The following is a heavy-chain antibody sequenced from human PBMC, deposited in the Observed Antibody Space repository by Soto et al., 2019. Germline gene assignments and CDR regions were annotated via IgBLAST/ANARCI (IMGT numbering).Heavy chain of an antibody. D-gene: IGHD6-19*01. Sequence: GGSLRLSCAASGFTFSSYAMSWVRQAPGKGLEWVSAISGSGGSTYYADSVKGRFTISRDNSNNTLYLQMNSLRVEDTAVYYCAKVADGGGDSYYGMDVWGQGTTVTVSS. V-gene: IGHV3-23*01. J-gene: IGHJ6*02. CDR1: GFTFSSYA. CDR2: ISGSGGST. CDR3: AKVADGGGDSYYGMDV.